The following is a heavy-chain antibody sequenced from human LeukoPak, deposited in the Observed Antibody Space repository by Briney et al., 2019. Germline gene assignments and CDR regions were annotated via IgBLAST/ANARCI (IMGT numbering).Heavy chain of an antibody. CDR2: ISSSSSTI. V-gene: IGHV3-48*01. J-gene: IGHJ4*02. D-gene: IGHD1-26*01. CDR1: GFTFSSYS. Sequence: SGGSLRLSCAASGFTFSSYSMNWVRQAPGKGLEWVSYISSSSSTIYYADSVKGRFTISRDNSKNTLYLQMNSLRAEDTAVYYCAKDRRFSYLGPPDYWGQGTLVTVSS. CDR3: AKDRRFSYLGPPDY.